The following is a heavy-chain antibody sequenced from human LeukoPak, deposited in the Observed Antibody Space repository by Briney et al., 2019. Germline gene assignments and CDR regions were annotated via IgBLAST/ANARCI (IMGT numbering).Heavy chain of an antibody. Sequence: GGSLRLSCAASGFTFSNYLMHWVRHAPGKGLVWVSRINSDESNTNYYADSVKGRFTISRDNVKNTLYLQMTSLRVEDTAVYFCGRGGNGIDIWGQGTTVIVSS. CDR1: GFTFSNYL. J-gene: IGHJ3*02. CDR2: INSDESNT. V-gene: IGHV3-74*01. D-gene: IGHD2-8*01. CDR3: GRGGNGIDI.